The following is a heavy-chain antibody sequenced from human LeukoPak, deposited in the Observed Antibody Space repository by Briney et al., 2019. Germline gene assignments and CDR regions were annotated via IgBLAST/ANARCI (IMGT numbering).Heavy chain of an antibody. CDR1: GFTFSSYE. Sequence: GGSLRLSCAASGFTFSSYEMNWVRQAPGKGLEWVSYISSSGSTIYYADSVKGRFTISRDNAKNSLYLQMNSLRAEDTAVYYCARIDYYGSGSHGGWFDPWGQGTLVTVSS. D-gene: IGHD3-10*01. CDR3: ARIDYYGSGSHGGWFDP. V-gene: IGHV3-48*03. J-gene: IGHJ5*02. CDR2: ISSSGSTI.